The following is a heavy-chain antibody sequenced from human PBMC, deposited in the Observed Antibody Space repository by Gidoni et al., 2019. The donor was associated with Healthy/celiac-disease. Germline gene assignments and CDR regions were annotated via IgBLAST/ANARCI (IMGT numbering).Heavy chain of an antibody. CDR1: GYSISSGYY. CDR2: IYHSGST. D-gene: IGHD1-26*01. V-gene: IGHV4-38-2*02. Sequence: QVQLQESGPGLVKPSETLSLTCAVSGYSISSGYYWGWIRQPPGKGLEWIGSIYHSGSTYYNPSLKSRVTISVDTSKNQFSLKLSSVTAADTAVYYCARDQATVGATWGHDYWGQGTLVTVSS. CDR3: ARDQATVGATWGHDY. J-gene: IGHJ4*02.